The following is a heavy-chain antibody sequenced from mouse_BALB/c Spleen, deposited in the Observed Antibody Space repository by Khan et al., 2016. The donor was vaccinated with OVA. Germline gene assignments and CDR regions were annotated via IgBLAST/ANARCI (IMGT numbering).Heavy chain of an antibody. CDR2: ISYSGSP. D-gene: IGHD4-1*01. Sequence: EVQLQESGPGLVKPSQSLSLTCTVTGYSITSDYAWNWIRQFPGNKLEWMGYISYSGSPTYNPSLKSRISITRDTSKDQFFLQLKSVTSEDTATYYCASELGRYYALDYWGQGTSVTGSS. CDR3: ASELGRYYALDY. V-gene: IGHV3-2*02. CDR1: GYSITSDYA. J-gene: IGHJ4*01.